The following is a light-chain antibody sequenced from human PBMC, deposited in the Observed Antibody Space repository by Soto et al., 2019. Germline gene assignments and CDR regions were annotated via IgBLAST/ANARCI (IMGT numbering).Light chain of an antibody. CDR1: QSLVDSDGNTF. J-gene: IGKJ1*01. Sequence: VMTQSPVSLPVTPGEPASISCRSSQSLVDSDGNTFLSWLQQRPGQSPGPLIYRVSTRDSGVPDRFSGSESGTTLPLKVSRVVFEDVGVYYCLKGTAVWTCGPGDKEDI. CDR3: LKGTAVWT. CDR2: RVS. V-gene: IGKV2-30*01.